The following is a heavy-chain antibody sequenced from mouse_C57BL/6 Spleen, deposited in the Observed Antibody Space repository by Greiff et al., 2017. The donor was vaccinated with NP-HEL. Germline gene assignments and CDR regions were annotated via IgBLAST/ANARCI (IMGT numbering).Heavy chain of an antibody. CDR3: ARYDYDFYYAMDY. J-gene: IGHJ4*01. V-gene: IGHV1-4*01. D-gene: IGHD2-4*01. CDR2: INPSSGYT. CDR1: GSTFPSYT. Sequence: VQLVESGAELARPGASVTMSCKASGSTFPSYTMPWVKQRPGQGLEWIGYINPSSGYTKYNQKFKDKAPLTADKSSSPAYMQLSRLASEDSAVYYCARYDYDFYYAMDYWGQGTSVTVSS.